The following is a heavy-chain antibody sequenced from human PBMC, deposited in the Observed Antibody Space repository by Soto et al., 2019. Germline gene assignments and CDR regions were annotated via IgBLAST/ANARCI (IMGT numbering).Heavy chain of an antibody. CDR2: INAGNGNT. CDR1: VYTFTSYA. D-gene: IGHD2-15*01. J-gene: IGHJ3*02. Sequence: ASVKVSCKASVYTFTSYAMQSVRQATGQRLEWMGWINAGNGNTKYSQKFQGRVTITRDTSASTAYMELSSLRSEDTAVYYCARDRCSGGSCYSDAFDIWGQGTMVTVSS. V-gene: IGHV1-3*01. CDR3: ARDRCSGGSCYSDAFDI.